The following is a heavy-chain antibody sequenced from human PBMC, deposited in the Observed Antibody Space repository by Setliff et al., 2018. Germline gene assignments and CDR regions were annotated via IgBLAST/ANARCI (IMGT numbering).Heavy chain of an antibody. Sequence: ASVKVSCKASGYTFTSYGISWVRQAPGQGLEWMGGINPNSGGSTYAQKFQGRVTMTRDTSISTAYMELSRLRSDDTAVYYCARDGSSGYYYRKYNWFDPWGQGTLVTVSS. CDR1: GYTFTSYG. J-gene: IGHJ5*02. D-gene: IGHD3-22*01. CDR3: ARDGSSGYYYRKYNWFDP. CDR2: INPNSGGS. V-gene: IGHV1-2*02.